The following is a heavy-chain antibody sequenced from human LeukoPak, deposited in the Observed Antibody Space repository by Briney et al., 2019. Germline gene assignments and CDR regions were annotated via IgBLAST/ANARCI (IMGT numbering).Heavy chain of an antibody. J-gene: IGHJ2*01. V-gene: IGHV4-31*03. CDR1: GDSISSGGYY. Sequence: SETLSLTCTVSGDSISSGGYYWGWLRQPPGMGLEWIGFIYYSGTTYYNPSLKSRVTISVDTSKDQVSLDLSSVTAADTAVYYCAREGELVAGSLTRHFDLWGRGTLVTVSS. D-gene: IGHD1-26*01. CDR3: AREGELVAGSLTRHFDL. CDR2: IYYSGTT.